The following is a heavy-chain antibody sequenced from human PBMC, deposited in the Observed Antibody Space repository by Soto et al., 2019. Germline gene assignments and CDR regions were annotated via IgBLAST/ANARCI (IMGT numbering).Heavy chain of an antibody. D-gene: IGHD6-13*01. J-gene: IGHJ4*02. CDR3: ARAIAADASF. CDR2: INQDGSKK. CDR1: GFSISSYW. Sequence: EVQMVESGGGLVQPGGSLRLSCTSSGFSISSYWMHWVRQAPGKWLEWVANINQDGSKKYFVDSVKGRFTISRDNAKNSLYLQMNSLTAEDTAVYYCARAIAADASFWGQGTLVTVSS. V-gene: IGHV3-7*01.